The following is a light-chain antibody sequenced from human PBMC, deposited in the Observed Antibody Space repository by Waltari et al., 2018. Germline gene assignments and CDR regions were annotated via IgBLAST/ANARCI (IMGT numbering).Light chain of an antibody. Sequence: EIILTQPPGTLSLSPGERATLSCRASQSVTSNSLAWYQQKPGQAPGLIIYGSFNRATGIPDRFSGSGSVTDFTLTIIRLEPEDFAVYYCQHYGTSPRTFGQGTKVEL. CDR2: GSF. J-gene: IGKJ1*01. CDR3: QHYGTSPRT. V-gene: IGKV3-20*01. CDR1: QSVTSNS.